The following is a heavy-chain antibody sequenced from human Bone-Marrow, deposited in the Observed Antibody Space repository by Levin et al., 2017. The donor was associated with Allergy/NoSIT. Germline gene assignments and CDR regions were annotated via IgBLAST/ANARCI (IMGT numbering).Heavy chain of an antibody. CDR1: GFTFSSYG. Sequence: AGGSLRLSCAASGFTFSSYGMHWVRQAPGKGLEWVAVIWYDGSNKYYADSVKGRFTISRDNSKNTLYLQMNSLRAEDTAVYYCARDPGTYSGYEWLENYFDYWGQGTLVTVSS. CDR2: IWYDGSNK. CDR3: ARDPGTYSGYEWLENYFDY. V-gene: IGHV3-33*01. J-gene: IGHJ4*02. D-gene: IGHD5-12*01.